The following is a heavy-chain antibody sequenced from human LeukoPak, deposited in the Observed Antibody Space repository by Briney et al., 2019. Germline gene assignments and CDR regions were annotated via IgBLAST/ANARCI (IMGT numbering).Heavy chain of an antibody. J-gene: IGHJ4*02. D-gene: IGHD5-18*01. Sequence: SETLSLTCAVYGGSFSGYYWSWIRQPPGKGLEWIGEINHSGSTNYNPSLKSRVTISVDTSKNQFSLKLSSVTAADTAVNYCARRWSGYSLNFDYWGQGTLVTVSS. CDR3: ARRWSGYSLNFDY. V-gene: IGHV4-34*01. CDR2: INHSGST. CDR1: GGSFSGYY.